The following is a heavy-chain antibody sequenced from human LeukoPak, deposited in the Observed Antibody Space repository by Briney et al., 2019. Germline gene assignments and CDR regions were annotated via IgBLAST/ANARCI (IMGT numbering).Heavy chain of an antibody. V-gene: IGHV5-51*01. J-gene: IGHJ3*02. CDR2: IYPGDSDT. D-gene: IGHD5-24*01. Sequence: GESLKNSCKGSGYSFTSYWIGWVRQMPGKGLEWMGIIYPGDSDTRYSPSFQGQVTISADKSISTAYLQWSSLKASDTAMYYCARQGGDGYKADAFDIWGQGTMVTVSS. CDR1: GYSFTSYW. CDR3: ARQGGDGYKADAFDI.